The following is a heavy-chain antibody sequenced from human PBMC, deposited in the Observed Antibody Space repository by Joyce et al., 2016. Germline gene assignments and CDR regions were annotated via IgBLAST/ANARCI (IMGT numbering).Heavy chain of an antibody. V-gene: IGHV1-69*01. CDR3: ASDKLSGYYYFDY. Sequence: VQLVQSGPEVKKPGSSVKVSCKASGGTFSSYAISWVRQAPGQGLEWMGGIIPIFGTTKYTQKFQGRLTITADESTSTAYMELSSLRSEDTAVYYCASDKLSGYYYFDYWGQGSLVTVSS. J-gene: IGHJ4*02. CDR2: IIPIFGTT. D-gene: IGHD3-3*01. CDR1: GGTFSSYA.